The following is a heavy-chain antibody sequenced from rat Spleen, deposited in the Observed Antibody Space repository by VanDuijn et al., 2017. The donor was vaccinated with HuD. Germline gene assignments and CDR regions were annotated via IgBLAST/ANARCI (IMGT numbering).Heavy chain of an antibody. V-gene: IGHV5-19*01. D-gene: IGHD2-7*01. CDR2: ISPSGGIT. CDR1: GFTLSNYG. CDR3: ATAGSRISRFAY. J-gene: IGHJ3*01. Sequence: EVQLVESGGGLVQPGRSLKLSCAASGFTLSNYGMHWIRQAPTKGLEWVASISPSGGITDYRDSVKGRFAISRDTAKSTLYLQMDRLGSEDTATYYCATAGSRISRFAYWGQGTLVTVSS.